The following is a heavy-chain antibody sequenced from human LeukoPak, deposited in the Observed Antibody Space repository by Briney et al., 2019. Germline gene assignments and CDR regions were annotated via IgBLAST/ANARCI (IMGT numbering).Heavy chain of an antibody. V-gene: IGHV3-20*04. CDR2: INWYGSST. CDR1: GFTFDDYG. Sequence: PGGSLRLSCAASGFTFDDYGMSWVRQAPGKGLEWVSGINWYGSSTGYGDSVKGRFTISRDNAKNSLYLQMNSLRAEDTAVYYCARDLMGIAYRGAFYYWGQGTLVTVSS. CDR3: ARDLMGIAYRGAFYY. J-gene: IGHJ4*02. D-gene: IGHD6-13*01.